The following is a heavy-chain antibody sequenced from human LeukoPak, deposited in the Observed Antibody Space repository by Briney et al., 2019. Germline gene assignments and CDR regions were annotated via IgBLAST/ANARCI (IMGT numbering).Heavy chain of an antibody. Sequence: ASVTVSCKAPGYTFAIYGISWVRQAPGQGLEWMAWISPYDGDTNYAQNFEGRVTMTTETSTSTAYMELRSLRSDDTAIYYCARDYCTRGGDCYKEDLFDPWGQGTLVTVSS. CDR3: ARDYCTRGGDCYKEDLFDP. CDR2: ISPYDGDT. CDR1: GYTFAIYG. D-gene: IGHD2-21*02. V-gene: IGHV1-18*01. J-gene: IGHJ5*02.